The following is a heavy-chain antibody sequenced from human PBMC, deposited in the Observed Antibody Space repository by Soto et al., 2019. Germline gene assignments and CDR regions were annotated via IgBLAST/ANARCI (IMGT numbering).Heavy chain of an antibody. V-gene: IGHV1-69*01. CDR1: GGTFSSYA. D-gene: IGHD3-10*01. J-gene: IGHJ5*02. Sequence: QVQLVQSGAEVQKPGSSVKVSCKASGGTFSSYAISWVRQAPGQGLEWMGGIIPIFGTANYAQKFQGRVTITAEESTSTAYMELSSVSSEDTALYYCARGVDYYGSGSYYRSRGDWFDPWGQGTLVTVSS. CDR3: ARGVDYYGSGSYYRSRGDWFDP. CDR2: IIPIFGTA.